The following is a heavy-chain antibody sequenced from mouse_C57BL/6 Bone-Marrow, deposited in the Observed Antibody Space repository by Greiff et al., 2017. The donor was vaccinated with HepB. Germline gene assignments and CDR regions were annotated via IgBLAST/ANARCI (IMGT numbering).Heavy chain of an antibody. D-gene: IGHD1-1*01. CDR2: IYPGSGST. V-gene: IGHV1-55*01. Sequence: QVQLQQPGAELVKPGASVKMSFKASGYTFTSYWITWVKQRPGQGLEWIGDIYPGSGSTNYNEKFKSKATLTVDTSSSTAYMQLSSLTSEDSAVYYCARRYYGSSWYFDVWGTGTTVTVSS. J-gene: IGHJ1*03. CDR1: GYTFTSYW. CDR3: ARRYYGSSWYFDV.